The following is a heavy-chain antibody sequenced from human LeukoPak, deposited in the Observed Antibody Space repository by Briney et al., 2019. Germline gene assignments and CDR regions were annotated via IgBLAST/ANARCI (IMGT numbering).Heavy chain of an antibody. CDR1: GYTFTSYA. Sequence: GASVNVSCKASGYTFTSYAMHWVRQAPGQRLEWMGWINAGNGNTKYSQKFQGRVTITRDTSASTAYMELSSLRSEDTAVYYCARMYYYDSSGYYGDYYYYYGMDVWGQGTTVTVSS. J-gene: IGHJ6*02. CDR2: INAGNGNT. V-gene: IGHV1-3*01. D-gene: IGHD3-22*01. CDR3: ARMYYYDSSGYYGDYYYYYGMDV.